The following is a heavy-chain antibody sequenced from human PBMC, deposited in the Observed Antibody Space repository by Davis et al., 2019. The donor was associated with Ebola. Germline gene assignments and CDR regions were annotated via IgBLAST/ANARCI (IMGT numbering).Heavy chain of an antibody. V-gene: IGHV4-30-4*01. CDR3: ARGPRITMVRGVIIHLPETNWFDP. CDR2: IYYSGRT. CDR1: GGSISSGDYY. J-gene: IGHJ5*02. Sequence: MPSETLSLTCTVSGGSISSGDYYWSWIRQPPGKGLEWIGYIYYSGRTYYNPSLKSRVTISVDTSKNQFSLKLSSVTAADTAVYYCARGPRITMVRGVIIHLPETNWFDPWGQGTLVTVSS. D-gene: IGHD3-10*01.